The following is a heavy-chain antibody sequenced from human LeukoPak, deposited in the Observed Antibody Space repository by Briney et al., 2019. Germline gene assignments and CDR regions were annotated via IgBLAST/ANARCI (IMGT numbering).Heavy chain of an antibody. CDR1: GGSISSYY. V-gene: IGHV4-59*01. CDR2: IYYSGST. D-gene: IGHD3-3*01. CDR3: ARVGWSRRYYNYYYMDV. Sequence: KPSETLSLTCTVSGGSISSYYWSWIRQPPGKGLEWIGYIYYSGSTNYNPSLKSRVTISVDTSKNQFSLKLSSVTAADTAVYYCARVGWSRRYYNYYYMDVWGKGTTVTVSS. J-gene: IGHJ6*03.